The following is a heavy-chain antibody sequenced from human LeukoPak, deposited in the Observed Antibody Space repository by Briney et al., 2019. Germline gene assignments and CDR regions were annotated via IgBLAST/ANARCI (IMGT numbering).Heavy chain of an antibody. J-gene: IGHJ4*02. CDR3: VRVNAVVVIHFMLDY. D-gene: IGHD3-22*01. V-gene: IGHV3-23*01. CDR1: GFTFSSYA. Sequence: GGSLRLSCAASGFTFSSYAMSWVRQAPGKGLEWVSAISGSGGSTYYADSVKGRFTISRDNSKNTLYLQMNSLRAEDTAVYYCVRVNAVVVIHFMLDYWGQGTLVTVSS. CDR2: ISGSGGST.